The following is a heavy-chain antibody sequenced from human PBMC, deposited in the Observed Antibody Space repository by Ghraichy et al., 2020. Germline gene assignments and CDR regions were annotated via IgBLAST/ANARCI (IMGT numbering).Heavy chain of an antibody. CDR1: GYTFTSYG. D-gene: IGHD1-26*01. J-gene: IGHJ4*02. Sequence: ASVKVSCKASGYTFTSYGISWVRQAPGQGLEWMGWISAYNGNTNYAQKLQGRVTMTTDTSTSTAYMELRSLRSDDTAVYYCARVSQGVGATEHNQDYWGQGTLVTVSS. V-gene: IGHV1-18*01. CDR3: ARVSQGVGATEHNQDY. CDR2: ISAYNGNT.